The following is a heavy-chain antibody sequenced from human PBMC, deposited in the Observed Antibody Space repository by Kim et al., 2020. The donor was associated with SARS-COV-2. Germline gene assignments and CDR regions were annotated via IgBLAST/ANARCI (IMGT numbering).Heavy chain of an antibody. D-gene: IGHD6-6*01. Sequence: SETLSLTCTVSGGSISSGDYYWSWIRQPPGKGLEWIGYIYYSGSTYYNPSLKSRVTISVDTSKNQFSLKLSSVTAADTAVYYCARVLDTARPENQYIDYWGQGTLVTVSS. CDR1: GGSISSGDYY. J-gene: IGHJ4*02. CDR3: ARVLDTARPENQYIDY. CDR2: IYYSGST. V-gene: IGHV4-30-4*01.